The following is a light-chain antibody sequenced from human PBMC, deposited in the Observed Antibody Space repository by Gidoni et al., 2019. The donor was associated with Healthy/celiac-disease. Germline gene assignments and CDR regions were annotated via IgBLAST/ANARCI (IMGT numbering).Light chain of an antibody. CDR3: QVWDSSSDLVV. V-gene: IGLV3-21*02. CDR1: NIGSKS. Sequence: SYVLPQPPSVSVAPGQTARMTCGGNNIGSKSVHWYQQKPGQAPVLVVYDDSHRPSGIPERFSGSNSGNTATLTISRVEAGDEADYYCQVWDSSSDLVVFGGGTKLTVL. J-gene: IGLJ2*01. CDR2: DDS.